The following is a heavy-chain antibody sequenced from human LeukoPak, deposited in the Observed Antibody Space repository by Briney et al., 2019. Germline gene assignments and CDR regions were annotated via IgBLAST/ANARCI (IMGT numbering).Heavy chain of an antibody. V-gene: IGHV4-61*05. J-gene: IGHJ6*03. CDR2: IYYSGST. CDR3: AGIMYDFWSGYYGYYMDV. Sequence: SETLSLTCTVSGGSISSSSYYWGWIRQPPGKGLEWIGYIYYSGSTNYNPSLKSRVTISVDTSKNQFSLKLSSVTAADTAVYYCAGIMYDFWSGYYGYYMDVWGKGTTVTVSS. CDR1: GGSISSSSYY. D-gene: IGHD3-3*01.